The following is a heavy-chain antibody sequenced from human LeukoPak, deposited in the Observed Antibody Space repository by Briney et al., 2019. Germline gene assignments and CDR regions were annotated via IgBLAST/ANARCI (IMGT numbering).Heavy chain of an antibody. CDR3: ARDVDGNLDY. D-gene: IGHD1-14*01. CDR2: MKHDRSAK. CDR1: GFTFSTFW. V-gene: IGHV3-7*01. J-gene: IGHJ4*02. Sequence: PGGSLRLSCVGSGFTFSTFWKAWVRQAPGKGLEWVANMKHDRSAKHYVDSVKGRFTISRDNAKNSLYLHMNSLRAEDTAVYYCARDVDGNLDYWGQGTLVTVSS.